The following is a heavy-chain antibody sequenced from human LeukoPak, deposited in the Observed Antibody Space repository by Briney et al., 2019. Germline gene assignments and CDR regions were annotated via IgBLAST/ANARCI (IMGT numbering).Heavy chain of an antibody. CDR3: ATYRQVLLPFES. J-gene: IGHJ4*02. Sequence: GGSLRLSCAASGFTFDDYAMHWVRQAPGKGLEWVSGISWNSGSIGYADSVKGRFTISRDNSKSTLSLQMNSLRAEDTAIYYCATYRQVLLPFESWGQGTLVTVSP. D-gene: IGHD2-8*02. CDR1: GFTFDDYA. V-gene: IGHV3-9*01. CDR2: ISWNSGSI.